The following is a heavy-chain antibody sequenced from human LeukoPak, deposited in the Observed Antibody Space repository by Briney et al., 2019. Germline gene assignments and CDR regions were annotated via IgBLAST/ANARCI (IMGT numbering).Heavy chain of an antibody. V-gene: IGHV4-34*01. D-gene: IGHD6-19*01. Sequence: SETPSLTCAVYGGSFSGYYWSWIRQPPGKGLEWIGEINHSGSTNYNPSLKSRVTISVDTSKNQFSLKLSSVTAADTAVYYCARASYSSGLAFDIWGQGTMVTVSS. CDR3: ARASYSSGLAFDI. J-gene: IGHJ3*02. CDR1: GGSFSGYY. CDR2: INHSGST.